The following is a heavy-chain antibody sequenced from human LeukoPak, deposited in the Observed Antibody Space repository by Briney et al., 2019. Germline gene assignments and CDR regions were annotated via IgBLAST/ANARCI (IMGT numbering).Heavy chain of an antibody. V-gene: IGHV3-30-3*01. Sequence: GGSLSLSCAASGFTHSNYAMHWVRQASGKGLEWVAVMSYDGSNKYYADSVKGRFTISRDNSKNTLYVQMNSLRVEDTAVYYCARDFQWLRAMDVWGQGTTVTVSS. CDR1: GFTHSNYA. D-gene: IGHD6-19*01. J-gene: IGHJ6*02. CDR3: ARDFQWLRAMDV. CDR2: MSYDGSNK.